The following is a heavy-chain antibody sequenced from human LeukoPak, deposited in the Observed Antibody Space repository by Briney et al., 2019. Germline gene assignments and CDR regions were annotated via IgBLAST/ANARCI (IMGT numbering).Heavy chain of an antibody. CDR2: ISGYTGKA. CDR3: ARDAGQEWHYYGMDV. CDR1: GYSFTSYG. D-gene: IGHD3-3*01. J-gene: IGHJ6*02. Sequence: ASMKVSCTASGYSFTSYGISWVRPAPGQGLEWLGRISGYTGKANYAEKFQGRVTMTMETSTRTVYMELRSLRSDDTAVYYCARDAGQEWHYYGMDVWGQGTTVTVSS. V-gene: IGHV1-18*01.